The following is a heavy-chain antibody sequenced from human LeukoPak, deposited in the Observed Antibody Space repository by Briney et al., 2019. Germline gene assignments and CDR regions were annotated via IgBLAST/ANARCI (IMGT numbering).Heavy chain of an antibody. CDR3: ARFISLGG. J-gene: IGHJ4*02. CDR2: IKQDGSKK. D-gene: IGHD3-10*01. CDR1: GFTFRNYW. Sequence: PGGSLRLSCAASGFTFRNYWMSWVRQTPGKGLEWVANIKQDGSKKNYVDSVKGRFTISRDNAKNSLYLQMNSLRVEDTAVYYCARFISLGGWGQGAPVTVSS. V-gene: IGHV3-7*01.